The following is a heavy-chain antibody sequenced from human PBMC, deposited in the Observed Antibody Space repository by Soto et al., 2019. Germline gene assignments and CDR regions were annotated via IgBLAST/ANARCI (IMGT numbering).Heavy chain of an antibody. Sequence: EVQLVESGGGLVQPGGSLRLSCAASGFTFSDHYMDWVRQAPGKGLEWIGRSRTKANSYSTEYAASVKGRFTISRDDSKHSLYLQMNSLKTEDTAVYYCARASRVVVALDYWGQGSLVTVSS. CDR2: SRTKANSYST. CDR3: ARASRVVVALDY. CDR1: GFTFSDHY. D-gene: IGHD5-12*01. V-gene: IGHV3-72*01. J-gene: IGHJ4*02.